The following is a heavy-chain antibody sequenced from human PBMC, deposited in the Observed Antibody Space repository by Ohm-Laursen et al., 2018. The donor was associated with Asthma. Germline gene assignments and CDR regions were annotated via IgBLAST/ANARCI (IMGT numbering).Heavy chain of an antibody. J-gene: IGHJ6*02. Sequence: SLRLSCSASGYTFSRYSIHWVRQVPGKGLEWVSGISWKSGTIGYADSVKGRFTISRDNAKNSLYLQMNSLRAEDTALYYCAKDNGAVVYRNGMDVWGQGTTVTVSS. CDR1: GYTFSRYS. D-gene: IGHD2-21*01. CDR2: ISWKSGTI. CDR3: AKDNGAVVYRNGMDV. V-gene: IGHV3-9*01.